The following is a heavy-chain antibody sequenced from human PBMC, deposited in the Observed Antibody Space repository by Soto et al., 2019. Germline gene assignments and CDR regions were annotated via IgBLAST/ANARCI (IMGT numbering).Heavy chain of an antibody. CDR3: ACLFSNTASTEIDT. CDR1: QGSLHREP. J-gene: IGHJ1*01. Sequence: IASAASQGSLHREPISYVGLGLEKELEWMGGIIPSCGTANYAQKCQGRVTITADESTSTAYMELSSLRSEDTAVYYCACLFSNTASTEIDTWGLDDVLTISS. CDR2: IIPSCGTA. V-gene: IGHV1-69*01. D-gene: IGHD2-2*01.